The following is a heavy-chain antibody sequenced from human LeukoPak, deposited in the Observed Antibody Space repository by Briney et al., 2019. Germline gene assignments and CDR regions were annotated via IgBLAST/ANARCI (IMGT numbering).Heavy chain of an antibody. CDR2: ISGSGGST. V-gene: IGHV3-23*01. Sequence: GGSLRLSCAASGITFSSDAMSWVRQAPGKGLEWVSGISGSGGSTYYADSVKGRFTISRDNSKNTLYLQMNSLGAEDTAVYYCAKDLWDIVVVPAAILDYWGQGTLVTVSS. CDR1: GITFSSDA. CDR3: AKDLWDIVVVPAAILDY. J-gene: IGHJ4*02. D-gene: IGHD2-2*01.